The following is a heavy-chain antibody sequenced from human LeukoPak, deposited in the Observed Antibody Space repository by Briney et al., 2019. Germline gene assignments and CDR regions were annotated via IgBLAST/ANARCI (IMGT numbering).Heavy chain of an antibody. CDR3: ARDLAYYYDSSGYWQFYYYYGMDV. CDR1: GFTFSSYG. J-gene: IGHJ6*02. V-gene: IGHV3-33*08. CDR2: IWYDGSNK. Sequence: GGSLRLSCAASGFTFSSYGMSWVRQAPGKGLEWVAVIWYDGSNKYYADSVKGRFTISRDNSKNTLYLQMNSLRAEDTAVYYCARDLAYYYDSSGYWQFYYYYGMDVWGQGTTVTVSS. D-gene: IGHD3-22*01.